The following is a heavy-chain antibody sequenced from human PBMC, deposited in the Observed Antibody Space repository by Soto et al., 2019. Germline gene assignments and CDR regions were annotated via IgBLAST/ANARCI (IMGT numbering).Heavy chain of an antibody. CDR2: INAGNGDT. Sequence: ASVKVSCKASGYTFTNYAMHWLRQAPGQRLEWMGWINAGNGDTKYSQNFQGRVTITRDTSASTAYMELSSLRSEDTAVYYRARDPYYDFWSGSNWFDPWGQGTLVTVSS. J-gene: IGHJ5*02. CDR3: ARDPYYDFWSGSNWFDP. CDR1: GYTFTNYA. V-gene: IGHV1-3*01. D-gene: IGHD3-3*01.